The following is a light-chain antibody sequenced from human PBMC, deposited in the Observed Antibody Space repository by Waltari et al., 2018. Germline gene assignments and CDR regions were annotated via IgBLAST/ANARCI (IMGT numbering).Light chain of an antibody. V-gene: IGKV1-5*03. CDR3: QQYYSYPIT. CDR2: KAF. CDR1: KSISNW. J-gene: IGKJ4*01. Sequence: DIEMTQSPSTLSASDGDRVTITCRASKSISNWLACYQQKPGKAPNLLIYKAFSLASGVPSRFSGSGSGTEFTLTISSLQPDDFATYYCQQYYSYPITFGGGTKVEIK.